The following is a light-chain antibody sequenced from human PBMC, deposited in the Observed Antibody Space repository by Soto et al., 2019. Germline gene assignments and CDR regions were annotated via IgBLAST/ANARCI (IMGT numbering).Light chain of an antibody. CDR2: DAS. CDR3: QQYRSSPLT. Sequence: IVWARWPGTLSLSAGERATLSFGASQSVSSYLAWYQQKPGQAPRLLIYDASSRATGIPDRFSGSGSGTDFTLTISRLEPEDCAVYYCQQYRSSPLTFGGGARLENK. J-gene: IGKJ5*01. CDR1: QSVSSY. V-gene: IGKV3-20*01.